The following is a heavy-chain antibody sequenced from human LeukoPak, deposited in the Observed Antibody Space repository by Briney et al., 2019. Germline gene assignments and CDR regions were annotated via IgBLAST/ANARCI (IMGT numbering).Heavy chain of an antibody. CDR1: GFTFSSYA. Sequence: GGSLRLSCAAPGFTFSSYAMSWVRQAPGKGLEWVSAISGSGGSTYYADSVKGRFTISRDNSKNTLYLQMNSLRAEDTAVYYCARVVTAIPGDAIDIWGQGTMVTVSS. V-gene: IGHV3-23*01. CDR3: ARVVTAIPGDAIDI. CDR2: ISGSGGST. J-gene: IGHJ3*02. D-gene: IGHD2-21*02.